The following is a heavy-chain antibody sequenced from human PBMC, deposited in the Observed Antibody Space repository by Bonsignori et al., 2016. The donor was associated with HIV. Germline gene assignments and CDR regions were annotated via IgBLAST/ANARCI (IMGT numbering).Heavy chain of an antibody. J-gene: IGHJ4*02. CDR1: GFTFSAYT. CDR3: ARQSLPAVIED. CDR2: ISSSGASI. Sequence: EVQLVESGGGLVKPGGSLRLSCAASGFTFSAYTMNWVRQAPGKGLEWVSSISSSGASIHYADSLKGRFTISRDNAKDSLYPQMNSLRADDTAVYYCARQSLPAVIEDWGQGTLVTVSS. V-gene: IGHV3-21*01. D-gene: IGHD6-19*01.